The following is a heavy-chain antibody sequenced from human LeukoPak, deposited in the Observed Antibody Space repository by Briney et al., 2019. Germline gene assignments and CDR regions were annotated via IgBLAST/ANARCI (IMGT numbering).Heavy chain of an antibody. CDR2: ISGTSSYI. D-gene: IGHD3-16*01. Sequence: GGSDRLSCAASGFTLSSYTMNWVRQAPGKGLEWVSSISGTSSYIYYADPVKGLFTISRDNAKNSLYLQMDSLRAEDTAVYYCARDKSWGGPYYFDFWGQGTLVPVSS. CDR3: ARDKSWGGPYYFDF. V-gene: IGHV3-21*01. J-gene: IGHJ4*02. CDR1: GFTLSSYT.